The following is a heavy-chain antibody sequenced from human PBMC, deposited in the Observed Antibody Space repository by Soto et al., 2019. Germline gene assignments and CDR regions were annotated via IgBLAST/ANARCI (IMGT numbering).Heavy chain of an antibody. CDR3: AVRTGSYGSNWFDP. Sequence: GASVKVSCKASGFTFTSSAMQWVRQARGQRLEWIGWIVVGSGNTNYAQKFQERVTITRDMSTSTAYMEPSSLRSEDTAVYYCAVRTGSYGSNWFDPWGQGTLVTVSS. CDR1: GFTFTSSA. J-gene: IGHJ5*02. D-gene: IGHD3-16*01. V-gene: IGHV1-58*02. CDR2: IVVGSGNT.